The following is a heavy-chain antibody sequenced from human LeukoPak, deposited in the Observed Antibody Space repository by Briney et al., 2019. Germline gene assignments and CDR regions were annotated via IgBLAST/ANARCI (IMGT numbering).Heavy chain of an antibody. CDR2: IKTMVGFA. D-gene: IGHD1-26*01. CDR1: GDIFSIYA. CDR3: ARGNQVGATTLFDY. Sequence: ASVTVSFTASGDIFSIYAINWVRQAPGQGPEWMGRIKTMVGFANYAQKFQDRVTITADKSTSTAYMELSSLRSEDTAVYYCARGNQVGATTLFDYWGQGTLVTVSS. V-gene: IGHV1-69*04. J-gene: IGHJ4*02.